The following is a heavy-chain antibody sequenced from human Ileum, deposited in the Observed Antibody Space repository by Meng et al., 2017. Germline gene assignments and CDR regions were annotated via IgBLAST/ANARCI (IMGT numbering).Heavy chain of an antibody. CDR2: IHHSGST. CDR3: ARYGGSGSYWHFDP. J-gene: IGHJ2*01. Sequence: QVQLQQWGAGLLKPSETLSLTCAVYGGSFSGYYWTWIRQPTGKGLEWIGEIHHSGSTNYNPSLKSRVTMSIDTSKIQFSLELSSVTAADAAVYYCARYGGSGSYWHFDPWGRGTLVTVSS. D-gene: IGHD3-10*01. CDR1: GGSFSGYY. V-gene: IGHV4-34*01.